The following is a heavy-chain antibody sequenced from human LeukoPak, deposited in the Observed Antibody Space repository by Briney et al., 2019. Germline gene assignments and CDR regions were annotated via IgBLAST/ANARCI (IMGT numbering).Heavy chain of an antibody. Sequence: GSLRLSCAASGLTVRSNYMSWVRQGPGKGLEWVALIYNGGGTHYTYSVKGRFTISSDTSRKTLFLQMNSLRVEDSAMYYCVKRLTLGDLSIKRAFALWGQGTMVTVAS. CDR1: GLTVRSNY. V-gene: IGHV3-53*01. CDR2: IYNGGGT. J-gene: IGHJ3*01. D-gene: IGHD3-16*02. CDR3: VKRLTLGDLSIKRAFAL.